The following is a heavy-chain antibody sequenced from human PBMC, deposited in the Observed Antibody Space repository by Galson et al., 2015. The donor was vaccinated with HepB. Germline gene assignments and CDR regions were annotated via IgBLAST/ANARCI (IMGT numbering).Heavy chain of an antibody. CDR2: ISGSGGST. D-gene: IGHD1-26*01. CDR1: GFTFSSYA. Sequence: SLRLSCAASGFTFSSYAMSWVRQAPGKGLEWVSAISGSGGSTYYADSVEGRFTISRDNSKNTLYLQMNSLRAEDTAVYYCARDRVGAYYFDYWGQGTLVTVSS. CDR3: ARDRVGAYYFDY. V-gene: IGHV3-23*01. J-gene: IGHJ4*02.